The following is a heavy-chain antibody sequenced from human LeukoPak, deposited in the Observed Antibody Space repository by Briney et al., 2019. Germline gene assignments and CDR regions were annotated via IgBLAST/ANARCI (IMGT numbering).Heavy chain of an antibody. V-gene: IGHV1-18*01. CDR3: ARVVIGTGGNWFDP. Sequence: ASVKVSCKASGYTFTSYGISWVRQAPGRGLEWMGWISAYNGNTNYAQKLQGRVTMTTDTSTSTAYMELRSLRSDDTAVYYCARVVIGTGGNWFDPWGQGTLVTVSS. CDR1: GYTFTSYG. CDR2: ISAYNGNT. D-gene: IGHD2-8*02. J-gene: IGHJ5*02.